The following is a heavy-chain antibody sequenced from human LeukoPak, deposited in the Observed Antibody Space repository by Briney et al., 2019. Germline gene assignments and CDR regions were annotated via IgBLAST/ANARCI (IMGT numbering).Heavy chain of an antibody. CDR3: ARGDFAYYFDY. V-gene: IGHV4-30-4*08. J-gene: IGHJ4*02. CDR1: GGSISTGDYY. CDR2: IYYTGST. Sequence: PSETLSLTCTLSGGSISTGDYYWSWIRQPPGKGLEWIGYIYYTGSTYYNPSLKSRVTISVDTSKNQFSLKLSSVTAADTAVYYCARGDFAYYFDYWGQGTLVTVSS.